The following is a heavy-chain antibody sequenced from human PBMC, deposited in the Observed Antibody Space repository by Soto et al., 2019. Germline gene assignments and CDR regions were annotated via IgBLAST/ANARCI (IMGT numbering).Heavy chain of an antibody. CDR2: ISYDGSNK. J-gene: IGHJ5*02. V-gene: IGHV3-30-3*01. Sequence: GGSLRLSFPGSGFAVSTYGVHRAREAPGKGLQCVAVISYDGSNKYYADSVKDRFTISRDNSKHTLYLQMNSKRAEDTAVYYCARARVRGVMGFDPWGQGTLVTASS. CDR3: ARARVRGVMGFDP. CDR1: GFAVSTYG. D-gene: IGHD3-10*01.